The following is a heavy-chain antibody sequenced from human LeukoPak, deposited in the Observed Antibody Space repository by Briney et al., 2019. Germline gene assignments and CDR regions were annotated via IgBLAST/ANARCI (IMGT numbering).Heavy chain of an antibody. CDR3: ARGRRTYCGGDCFSFDP. CDR2: MNPNSGNT. J-gene: IGHJ5*02. V-gene: IGHV1-8*01. D-gene: IGHD2-21*02. CDR1: GYTFTRYD. Sequence: GASVKVSCKASGYTFTRYDINWVRQATGQGLEWMGWMNPNSGNTGYAQKFQGRVTMTRNTSISTAYMELSSLRSEDTAVYYCARGRRTYCGGDCFSFDPWGQGTLVTVSS.